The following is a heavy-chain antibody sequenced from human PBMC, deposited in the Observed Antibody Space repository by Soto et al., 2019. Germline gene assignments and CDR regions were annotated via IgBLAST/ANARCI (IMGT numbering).Heavy chain of an antibody. CDR2: ISSSSSYI. V-gene: IGHV3-21*01. CDR3: ARDDTSCSSTSCYVGLSYYYYMDV. CDR1: GFTFSSYS. Sequence: GGSLRLSCAASGFTFSSYSMNWVRQAPGKGLEWVSSISSSSSYIYYADSVKGRFTISRDNAKNSLYLQMNSLRAEDTAVYYCARDDTSCSSTSCYVGLSYYYYMDVWGKGTTVTVSS. J-gene: IGHJ6*03. D-gene: IGHD2-2*01.